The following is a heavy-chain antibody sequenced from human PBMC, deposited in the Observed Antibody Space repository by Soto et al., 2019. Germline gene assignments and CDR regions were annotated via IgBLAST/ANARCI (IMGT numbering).Heavy chain of an antibody. D-gene: IGHD2-2*01. CDR1: GFTFSTYG. V-gene: IGHV3-33*01. J-gene: IGHJ4*02. Sequence: ESGGGVVQPGRSLRLSCAASGFTFSTYGMHWVRQAPGKGLEWVAVIWYDGSNKFYADSVEGRFTISRDNSKNTLYLQMNSLRAEDTAVYYCARGAPYHFDYWGQGTLVTVSS. CDR3: ARGAPYHFDY. CDR2: IWYDGSNK.